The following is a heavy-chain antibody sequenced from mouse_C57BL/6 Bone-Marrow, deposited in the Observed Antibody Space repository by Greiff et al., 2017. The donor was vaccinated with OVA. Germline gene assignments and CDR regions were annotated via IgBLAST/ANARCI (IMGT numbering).Heavy chain of an antibody. CDR3: ARDASYDYEGNYYAMDY. CDR2: SRNKANDYTT. CDR1: GFTFSDFY. V-gene: IGHV7-1*01. J-gene: IGHJ4*01. Sequence: EVMLVESGGGLVQSGRSLRLSCATSGFTFSDFYMEWVRQAPGKGLEWIAASRNKANDYTTEYSASVKGRFIVSRDTSQSILYLQMNALRAEDTAIYYCARDASYDYEGNYYAMDYWGQGTSVTVSS. D-gene: IGHD2-4*01.